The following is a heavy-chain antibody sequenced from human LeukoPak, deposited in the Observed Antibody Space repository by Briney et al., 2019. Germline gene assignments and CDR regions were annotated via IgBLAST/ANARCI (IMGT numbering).Heavy chain of an antibody. J-gene: IGHJ6*03. CDR3: ARVVNYYYYMDV. CDR1: GYTFTGYY. V-gene: IGHV1-2*02. Sequence: ASVKVSCKASGYTFTGYYMHWVRQAPGQGLEWMGWINPNSGGTNYAQKFQGRVTMTRDTSISTAYMELSRLRSDDTAVYYCARVVNYYYYMDVWGKGTTVTVSS. CDR2: INPNSGGT.